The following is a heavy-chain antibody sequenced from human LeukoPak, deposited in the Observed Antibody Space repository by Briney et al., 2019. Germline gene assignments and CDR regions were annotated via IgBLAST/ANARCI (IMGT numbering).Heavy chain of an antibody. CDR3: ARDGKGYSAYEPIDY. CDR2: ISSSSSYI. CDR1: GFTFSSYS. V-gene: IGHV3-21*01. D-gene: IGHD5-12*01. Sequence: PGGSLRLSYAASGFTFSSYSMNWVRQAPGKGLEWVSSISSSSSYIYYADSVKGRFTISRDNAKNSLYLQMNSLRAEDTAVYYCARDGKGYSAYEPIDYWGQGTLVTVSS. J-gene: IGHJ4*02.